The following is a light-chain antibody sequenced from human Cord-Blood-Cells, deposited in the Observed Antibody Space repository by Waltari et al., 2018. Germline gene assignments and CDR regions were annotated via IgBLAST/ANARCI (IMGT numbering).Light chain of an antibody. CDR2: DVS. CDR1: SRDVCGSHY. J-gene: IGLJ2*01. CDR3: CSYAGSYTLV. V-gene: IGLV2-11*01. Sequence: QSALTQPRSVSGSPGPSVTLSCTGTSRDVCGSHYVSWYQQHPGKTPKLMIYDVSKRPSRVPDRCAGSKSGNTASLTISGLQAEDEAEYYCCSYAGSYTLVCGGGTKLTVL.